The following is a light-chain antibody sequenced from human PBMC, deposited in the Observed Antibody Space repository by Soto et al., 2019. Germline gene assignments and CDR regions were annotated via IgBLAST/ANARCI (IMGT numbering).Light chain of an antibody. CDR2: STN. Sequence: VVTQEPSFSVSPGRTVTLTCGLTSGSVSTSNYPSWYQQTPGQAPRTLIYSTNTRSSGVPDRFSGSILGNKAALTITGAQADDESDYYCVLYLGSGIWEFGGGTKLTVL. V-gene: IGLV8-61*01. J-gene: IGLJ2*01. CDR1: SGSVSTSNY. CDR3: VLYLGSGIWE.